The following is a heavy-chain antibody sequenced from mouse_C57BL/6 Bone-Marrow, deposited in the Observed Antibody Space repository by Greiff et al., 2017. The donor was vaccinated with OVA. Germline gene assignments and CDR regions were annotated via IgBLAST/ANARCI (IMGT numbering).Heavy chain of an antibody. CDR1: GFTFSDYY. J-gene: IGHJ4*01. CDR3: ARRYDYDGDYYAMDY. Sequence: EVKVVESGGGLVQPGGSLKLSCAASGFTFSDYYMYWVRQTPEKRLEWVAYISNGGGSTYYPDTVKGRFTISRDNAKNTLYLQMSRLKSEDTAMYYCARRYDYDGDYYAMDYWGQGTSVTVSS. D-gene: IGHD2-4*01. V-gene: IGHV5-12*01. CDR2: ISNGGGST.